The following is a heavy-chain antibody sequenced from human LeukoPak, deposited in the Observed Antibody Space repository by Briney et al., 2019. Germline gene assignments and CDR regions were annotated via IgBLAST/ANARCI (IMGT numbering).Heavy chain of an antibody. V-gene: IGHV3-74*01. CDR2: INSDGSST. Sequence: GSLRLSCAASGFTFSSYWMHWVRQAPGKGLVWVSRINSDGSSTSYADSVKGRFTISRDNAKNTLYLQMNSLRAEDTAVYYCARGNEWFGEFDYWGQGTLVTVSS. D-gene: IGHD3-10*01. CDR3: ARGNEWFGEFDY. J-gene: IGHJ4*02. CDR1: GFTFSSYW.